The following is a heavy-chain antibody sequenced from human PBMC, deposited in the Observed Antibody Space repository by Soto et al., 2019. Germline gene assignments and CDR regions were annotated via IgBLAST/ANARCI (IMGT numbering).Heavy chain of an antibody. CDR1: GYTFSTGG. Sequence: QVQVLQSGPELKSPGASLTASSRTSGYTFSTGGIAWWGKAPGQGFGWVGWIRPDNGNRKSAQRLQGRVTLTTDTSASTAYMELRSLTSDDTAMYYCARDTESNRYNDWGQGTLVTVSS. CDR3: ARDTESNRYND. V-gene: IGHV1-18*01. CDR2: IRPDNGNR. J-gene: IGHJ1*01. D-gene: IGHD1-20*01.